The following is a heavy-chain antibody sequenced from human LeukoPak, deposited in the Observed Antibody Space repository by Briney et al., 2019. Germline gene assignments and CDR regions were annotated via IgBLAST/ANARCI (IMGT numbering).Heavy chain of an antibody. CDR1: GRSISSYY. CDR2: IYYSGST. Sequence: SETLSLTCTVSGRSISSYYWSWIRQPPGKGLEWIGYIYYSGSTNYNPSLKSRVTISVDTSKNQFSLKLSSVTAADTAVYYCARLGWYYDSSGSRPFDYWGQGTLVTVSS. CDR3: ARLGWYYDSSGSRPFDY. D-gene: IGHD3-22*01. V-gene: IGHV4-59*01. J-gene: IGHJ4*02.